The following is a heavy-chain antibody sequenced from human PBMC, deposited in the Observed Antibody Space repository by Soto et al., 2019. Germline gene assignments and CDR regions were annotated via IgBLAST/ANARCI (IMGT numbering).Heavy chain of an antibody. CDR1: GDSFSSGDYK. CDR3: ARSGDCVGFDY. D-gene: IGHD2-21*02. CDR2: TYYSGYT. J-gene: IGHJ4*02. Sequence: QVQLQESGPGLVKPSQTLSLTCTVSGDSFSSGDYKWSWIRQPPGKGLEWIGYTYYSGYTYNNPSLTSRLTMSADTSKNQFSLKLSSVTAADTAVYYCARSGDCVGFDYWGQGTRVTVSS. V-gene: IGHV4-30-4*01.